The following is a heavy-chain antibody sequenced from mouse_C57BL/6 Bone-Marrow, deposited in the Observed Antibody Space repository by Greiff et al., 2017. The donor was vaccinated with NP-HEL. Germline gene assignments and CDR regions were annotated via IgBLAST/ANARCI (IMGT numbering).Heavy chain of an antibody. J-gene: IGHJ2*01. CDR2: INPSSGYT. V-gene: IGHV1-7*01. CDR1: GYTFTSYW. Sequence: QVQLQQSGAELAKPGASVKLSCKASGYTFTSYWMHWVKQRPGQGLEWIGYINPSSGYTKYNQKFKDKATLTADKSSSTAYTQLSSLTYEDSAVYYCATIYYDYDGDYWGQGTTLTVSS. D-gene: IGHD2-4*01. CDR3: ATIYYDYDGDY.